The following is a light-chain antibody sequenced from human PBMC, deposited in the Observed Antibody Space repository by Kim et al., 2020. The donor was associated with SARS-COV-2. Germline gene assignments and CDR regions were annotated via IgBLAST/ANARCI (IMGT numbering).Light chain of an antibody. CDR3: QSYNRDNVI. V-gene: IGLV6-57*03. CDR2: EDD. J-gene: IGLJ2*01. CDR1: SGSIDDNY. Sequence: KTVNIDCARSSGSIDDNYVQWYQQRPGGVPTTVIYEDDQRPSGVSDRFSGSIDNSSNSASLTISGLRTEDEADYYCQSYNRDNVIFGGGTQLTVL.